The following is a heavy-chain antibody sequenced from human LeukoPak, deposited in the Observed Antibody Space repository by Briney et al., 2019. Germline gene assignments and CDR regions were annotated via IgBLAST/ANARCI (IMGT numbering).Heavy chain of an antibody. J-gene: IGHJ4*02. CDR1: GFTFSSYG. Sequence: GGSLRLSCAASGFTFSSYGMHRVRQAPGKGLEWVAVISYDGSNKYYADSVKGRFTISRDNSKNTLYLQMNSLRAEDTAVYYCAKAEQQLVQDRTCFDYWGQGTLVTVSS. D-gene: IGHD6-13*01. CDR2: ISYDGSNK. V-gene: IGHV3-30*18. CDR3: AKAEQQLVQDRTCFDY.